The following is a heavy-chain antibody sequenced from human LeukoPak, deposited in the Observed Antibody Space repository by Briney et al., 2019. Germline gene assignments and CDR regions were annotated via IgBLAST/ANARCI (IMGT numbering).Heavy chain of an antibody. V-gene: IGHV4-38-2*01. J-gene: IGHJ4*02. Sequence: SETLSLTCAVSGYAISSGYYWGWIRQPPGKGLEWIGSICHSGSTYYNPSLKSRVTISVDTSKNQFSLKLSSVTAADTAVYYCARGHRRAYYYGSGSYNWGYYFDYWGQGTLVTVSS. D-gene: IGHD3-10*01. CDR1: GYAISSGYY. CDR2: ICHSGST. CDR3: ARGHRRAYYYGSGSYNWGYYFDY.